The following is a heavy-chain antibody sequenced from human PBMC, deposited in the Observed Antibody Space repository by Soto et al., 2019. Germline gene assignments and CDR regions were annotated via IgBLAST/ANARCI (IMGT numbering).Heavy chain of an antibody. Sequence: SETLSLTSTVSGGSISSYYWSWIRQPPGKGLEWIGYIYYSGSTNYNPSLKSRVTISVDTSKNQFSLKLSSVTAADTAVYYCARTGLTTKDYYYYYYMDVWGKGTTVTVSS. V-gene: IGHV4-59*01. J-gene: IGHJ6*03. CDR3: ARTGLTTKDYYYYYYMDV. D-gene: IGHD3-22*01. CDR1: GGSISSYY. CDR2: IYYSGST.